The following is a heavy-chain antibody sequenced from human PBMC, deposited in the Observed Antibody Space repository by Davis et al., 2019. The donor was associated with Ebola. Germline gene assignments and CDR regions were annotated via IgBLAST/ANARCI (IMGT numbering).Heavy chain of an antibody. J-gene: IGHJ5*02. Sequence: PSETLSLTCAVSGGSFSGYYWSWIRQPPGKGLEWIGRIYGCGRTNYNPSLQIRLPMSVDMSKNQFSLKLTSVTAADTAVYYCASGGWLGANWFDPWGQGTLVTVSS. V-gene: IGHV4-34*10. D-gene: IGHD6-19*01. CDR1: GGSFSGYY. CDR3: ASGGWLGANWFDP. CDR2: IYGCGRT.